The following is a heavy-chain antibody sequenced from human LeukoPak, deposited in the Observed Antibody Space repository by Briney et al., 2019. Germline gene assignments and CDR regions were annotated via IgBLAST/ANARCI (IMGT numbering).Heavy chain of an antibody. CDR1: GGTFSSYA. CDR3: ARELVIVVPAAMTPGGCFDP. J-gene: IGHJ5*02. Sequence: SVNVSCKASGGTFSSYAISWVRQAPGQGLEWMGRIIPIFGTANYAQKFQGRVTITTDESTSTAYMELSSLRSEDTALYSCARELVIVVPAAMTPGGCFDPWGQGTLVTASS. CDR2: IIPIFGTA. V-gene: IGHV1-69*05. D-gene: IGHD2-2*01.